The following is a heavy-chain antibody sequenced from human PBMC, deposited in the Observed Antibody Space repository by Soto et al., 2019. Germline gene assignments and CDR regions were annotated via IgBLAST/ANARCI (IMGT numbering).Heavy chain of an antibody. CDR3: ARGDRGGSGSPASYYYSGLDF. CDR2: VSAGGEMT. D-gene: IGHD3-10*01. CDR1: GFTFSSYA. J-gene: IGHJ6*02. V-gene: IGHV3-23*01. Sequence: DVQLLESGGHLVQPGGSLRLSCAASGFTFSSYAMSWGRQAPGKGLEWVSSVSAGGEMTYYSASVKGRFTISRDNSNNALSLQMNSLRIEDTALYYCARGDRGGSGSPASYYYSGLDFWGQGTTVTVS.